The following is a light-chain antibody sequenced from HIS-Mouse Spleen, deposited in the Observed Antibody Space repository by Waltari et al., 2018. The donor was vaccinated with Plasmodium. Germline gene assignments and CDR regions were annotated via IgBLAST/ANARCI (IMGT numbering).Light chain of an antibody. CDR2: DAS. J-gene: IGKJ2*01. Sequence: DIQMTQSPSSLSASVGDRVTIPCQASPNISNYLNWYQQKPGKAPKLLIYDASNLETGVPSRFSGSGSGTDFTFTISSLQPEDIATYYCQQYDNLPYTFGQGTKLEIK. CDR1: PNISNY. V-gene: IGKV1-33*01. CDR3: QQYDNLPYT.